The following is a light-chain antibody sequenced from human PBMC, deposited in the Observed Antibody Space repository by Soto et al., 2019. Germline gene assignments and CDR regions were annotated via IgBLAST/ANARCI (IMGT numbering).Light chain of an antibody. Sequence: DIQMTQSPSSLSASVGDRVNITCRASQSIARYFTWYQQKPGKAPELLIYVASSLQSGVPSRFSGSGSGTDFTLTISSLQPEDFATYYCQQTYGIPYTFGQGTKLEI. CDR2: VAS. J-gene: IGKJ2*01. CDR3: QQTYGIPYT. CDR1: QSIARY. V-gene: IGKV1-39*01.